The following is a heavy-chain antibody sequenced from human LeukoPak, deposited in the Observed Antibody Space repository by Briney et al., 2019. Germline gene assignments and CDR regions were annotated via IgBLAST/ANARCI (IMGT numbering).Heavy chain of an antibody. Sequence: GGSLRLSCAASGFTFSSYAMHWVRQAPGKGLEWVAVISYDGSNKYYADSVKGRFTISRDNSKNTLYLQMNSLRAEDTAVYYCARDHYGDYYFDYWGQGTLDTVSS. J-gene: IGHJ4*02. CDR3: ARDHYGDYYFDY. V-gene: IGHV3-30-3*01. CDR1: GFTFSSYA. CDR2: ISYDGSNK. D-gene: IGHD4-17*01.